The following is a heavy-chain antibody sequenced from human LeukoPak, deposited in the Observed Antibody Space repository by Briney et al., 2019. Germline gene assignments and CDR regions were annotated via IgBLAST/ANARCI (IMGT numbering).Heavy chain of an antibody. Sequence: KPSETLSLTCAVYGGSFSGYYWSWIRQPPGKGLEWIGETNHSGSTNYNPSLKSRVTISVDTSKNQFSLKLSSVTAADTAVYYCARGMVRGGFYYLDGLGKGTTVTISS. D-gene: IGHD3-10*01. CDR2: TNHSGST. V-gene: IGHV4-34*01. CDR3: ARGMVRGGFYYLDG. CDR1: GGSFSGYY. J-gene: IGHJ6*03.